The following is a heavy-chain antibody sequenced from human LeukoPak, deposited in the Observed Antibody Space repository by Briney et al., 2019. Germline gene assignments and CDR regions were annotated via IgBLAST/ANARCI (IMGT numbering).Heavy chain of an antibody. CDR2: ISSSSRTI. D-gene: IGHD5-18*01. J-gene: IGHJ2*01. Sequence: PGGSLRLSCAASAFTLSNYSMAWVRQAPGKGLEWISYISSSSRTIYYADSVKGRFTISRDNAKNSLSVQMTTLRAEDTAVYSCARDRDTWSYGLDKYFDLWGRGTLVTVSS. V-gene: IGHV3-48*01. CDR3: ARDRDTWSYGLDKYFDL. CDR1: AFTLSNYS.